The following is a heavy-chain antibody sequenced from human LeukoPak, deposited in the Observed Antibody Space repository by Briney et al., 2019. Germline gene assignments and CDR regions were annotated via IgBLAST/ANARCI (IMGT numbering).Heavy chain of an antibody. CDR3: ARGGDLAVAGTGVAFDI. CDR2: SYHSGST. D-gene: IGHD6-19*01. V-gene: IGHV4-4*02. J-gene: IGHJ3*02. Sequence: SETLSLTCAVSGGSISRSNWWSWVRQPPGKGLEWIGESYHSGSTNYNPALKSRVTISVDKSKNEGSLKLSSVPAADTAVYYCARGGDLAVAGTGVAFDIWGQGTMVTVSS. CDR1: GGSISRSNW.